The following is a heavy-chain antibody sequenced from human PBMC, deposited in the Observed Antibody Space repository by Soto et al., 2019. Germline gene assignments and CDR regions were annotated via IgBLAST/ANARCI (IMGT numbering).Heavy chain of an antibody. CDR3: ARDESGGFFTQFDY. J-gene: IGHJ4*02. Sequence: ASVKVSCKASGGTFSSYAISWVRQAPGQGLEWMGGIIPIFGTANYAQKFQGRVTITADESTSTAYMELSSLRSEDTAVYYCARDESGGFFTQFDYWGQGTLVTVSS. V-gene: IGHV1-69*13. D-gene: IGHD2-15*01. CDR2: IIPIFGTA. CDR1: GGTFSSYA.